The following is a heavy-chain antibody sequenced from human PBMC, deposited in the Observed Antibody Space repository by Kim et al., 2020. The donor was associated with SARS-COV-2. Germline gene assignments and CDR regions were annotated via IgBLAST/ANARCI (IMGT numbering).Heavy chain of an antibody. Sequence: ASVKVSCKASGYTFTSYAMHWVRQAPGQRLEWMGWINAGNGNTKYSQKFRGRVTITRDTSASTAYMELSSLRSEDTAVYYCARDHQSSSWADAFDIWGQGTMVTVSS. CDR1: GYTFTSYA. CDR2: INAGNGNT. D-gene: IGHD6-13*01. V-gene: IGHV1-3*01. CDR3: ARDHQSSSWADAFDI. J-gene: IGHJ3*02.